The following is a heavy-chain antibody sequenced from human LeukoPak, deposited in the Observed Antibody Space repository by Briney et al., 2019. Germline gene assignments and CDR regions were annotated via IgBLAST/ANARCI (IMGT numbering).Heavy chain of an antibody. CDR2: IKQDGSEK. CDR1: GLDFRTSW. Sequence: PGGSLRLSCTASGLDFRTSWMSWVRQSPGKGLEWVANIKQDGSEKYYVDSVKGRFIISRDNAKNSLYLQMNSLRAEDTAVYYCAKGAFRDQVQGYYYMDVWGKGTTVTVSS. J-gene: IGHJ6*03. D-gene: IGHD3-10*01. V-gene: IGHV3-7*01. CDR3: AKGAFRDQVQGYYYMDV.